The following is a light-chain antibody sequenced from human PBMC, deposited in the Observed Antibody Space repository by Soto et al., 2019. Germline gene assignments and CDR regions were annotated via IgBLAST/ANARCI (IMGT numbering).Light chain of an antibody. CDR2: GAS. CDR1: QSVSSN. Sequence: EIVMPQSPATLSLSPGERATLSCRASQSVSSNVARYQQIPGQTPRLLIYGASTRATGIPVRFSGSGSGTEFTLTISSLQSEDSAVYYCQQFDDSVTFGQGTRLEI. CDR3: QQFDDSVT. J-gene: IGKJ5*01. V-gene: IGKV3-15*01.